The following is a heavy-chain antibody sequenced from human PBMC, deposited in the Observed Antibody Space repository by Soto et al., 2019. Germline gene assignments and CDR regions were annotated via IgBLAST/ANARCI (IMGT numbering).Heavy chain of an antibody. Sequence: ASVKVSCKVSGYTLTELSMHWVRQAPGKGLAWMGGFDPEDGETIYAQKFQGRVTMTEDTSTGTAYMELSSLGSEDTAVYYCATLLGSREYFDYWGQGTLVTVSS. CDR2: FDPEDGET. CDR1: GYTLTELS. D-gene: IGHD2-21*01. J-gene: IGHJ4*02. V-gene: IGHV1-24*01. CDR3: ATLLGSREYFDY.